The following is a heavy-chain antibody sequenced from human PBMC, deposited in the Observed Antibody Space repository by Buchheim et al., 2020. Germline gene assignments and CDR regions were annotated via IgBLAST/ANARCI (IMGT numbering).Heavy chain of an antibody. CDR1: GGSISSGGYS. D-gene: IGHD2-8*01. CDR3: AREESGDCTNGVCPSWFDP. V-gene: IGHV4-30-2*01. J-gene: IGHJ5*02. Sequence: QLQLQESGSGLVKPSQTLSLTCAVSGGSISSGGYSWSWIRQPPGKGLEWIGYIYHSGSTYYNPPLKSRFTISVDRSKNQFSLKLSSVTAADTAVYYCAREESGDCTNGVCPSWFDPWGQGTL. CDR2: IYHSGST.